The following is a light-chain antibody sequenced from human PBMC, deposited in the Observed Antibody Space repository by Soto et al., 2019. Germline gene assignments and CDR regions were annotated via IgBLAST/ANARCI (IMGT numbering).Light chain of an antibody. J-gene: IGKJ4*01. CDR1: QSVSTNY. Sequence: EIVMTQSPATLSVSPGERATLSCRASQSVSTNYLAWYQQKPGQAPRLLIYGASTRATGIPDRFSGSGSGTDFTLSIRRLEPEDFAVYYCQKYGSSPPITFGGGTKVDIK. CDR2: GAS. V-gene: IGKV3-20*01. CDR3: QKYGSSPPIT.